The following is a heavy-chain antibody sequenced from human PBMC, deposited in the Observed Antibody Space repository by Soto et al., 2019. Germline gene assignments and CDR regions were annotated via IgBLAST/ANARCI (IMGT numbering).Heavy chain of an antibody. CDR3: AKEAGIDRTTVTAHYYYMDV. CDR1: GGSFSGYY. V-gene: IGHV4-34*01. D-gene: IGHD4-17*01. CDR2: INHSGST. J-gene: IGHJ6*03. Sequence: SETLSLTCAVYGGSFSGYYWSWIRQPPGKGLEWIGEINHSGSTNYNPSLKSRVTISVDTSKNQFSLKLSSVTAADTAVYYCAKEAGIDRTTVTAHYYYMDVWGKGTTVTVSS.